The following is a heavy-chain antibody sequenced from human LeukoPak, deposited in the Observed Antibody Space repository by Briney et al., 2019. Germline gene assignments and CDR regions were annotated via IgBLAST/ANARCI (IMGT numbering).Heavy chain of an antibody. J-gene: IGHJ5*02. CDR1: XYTLTELS. Sequence: ASXXVXCXVSXYTLTELSMHWVRQAPGKGLEWMGGFDPEDGETIYAQKFQGRVTMTEDTSTDTAYMELSSLRSEDTAVYYCAALFWSGYKNWFDPWGQGTLVTVSS. V-gene: IGHV1-24*01. CDR2: FDPEDGET. CDR3: AALFWSGYKNWFDP. D-gene: IGHD3-3*01.